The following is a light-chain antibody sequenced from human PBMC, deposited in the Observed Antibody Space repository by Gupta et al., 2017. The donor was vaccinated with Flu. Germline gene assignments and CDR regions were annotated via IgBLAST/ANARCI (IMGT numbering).Light chain of an antibody. CDR3: QQYDSSPWT. Sequence: IVMPQSADSLAVALCERATILCKSSRRILYASNNKNYLASYQQKPGQAHHLLIYWAFSRDYGVRDRFSGSGSGTDFCLTISSRQTEDVAVYYCQQYDSSPWTFGQGTKVEI. CDR1: RRILYASNNKNY. J-gene: IGKJ1*01. CDR2: WAF. V-gene: IGKV4-1*01.